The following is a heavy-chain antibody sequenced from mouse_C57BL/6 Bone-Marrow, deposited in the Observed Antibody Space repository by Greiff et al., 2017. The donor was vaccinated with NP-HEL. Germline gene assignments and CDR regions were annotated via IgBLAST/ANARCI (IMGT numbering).Heavy chain of an antibody. CDR3: ARDTTVVAGNCYFDV. Sequence: EVQVVESGPGLVKPSQSLSLTCSVTGYSITSGYYWNWIRQFPGNKLEWMGYISYDGSNNYNPSLKNRITITRDTSKNQFFLKLNSVTTEDTATYYCARDTTVVAGNCYFDVWGTGTTVTVSS. J-gene: IGHJ1*03. CDR1: GYSITSGYY. CDR2: ISYDGSN. V-gene: IGHV3-6*01. D-gene: IGHD1-1*01.